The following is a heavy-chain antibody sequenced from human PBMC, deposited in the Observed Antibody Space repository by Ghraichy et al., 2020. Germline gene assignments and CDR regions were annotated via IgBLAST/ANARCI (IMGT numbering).Heavy chain of an antibody. CDR3: ARHVMGATVIGRISAFDI. D-gene: IGHD1-26*01. CDR2: IYYSGST. Sequence: SETLSLTCTVSGGSISSSSYYWGWIRQPPGKGLEWIGSIYYSGSTYYNPSLKSRVTISVDTSKNQFSLKLSSVTAADTAVYYCARHVMGATVIGRISAFDIWGQGTMVTVSS. J-gene: IGHJ3*02. V-gene: IGHV4-39*01. CDR1: GGSISSSSYY.